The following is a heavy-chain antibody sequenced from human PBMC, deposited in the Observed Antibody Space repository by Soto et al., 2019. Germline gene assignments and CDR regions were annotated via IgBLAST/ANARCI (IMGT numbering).Heavy chain of an antibody. CDR2: ISGSGGRS. D-gene: IGHD3-16*01. Sequence: GGSLRLSCAASGFTFSNYAMTWVRQGPGKELEWVSGISGSGGRSYYADSVKGRFTISRDNSKSTLYLQMNSLRAEDTAVYYCAKAYFVWSSEQPYYFDYWGQGTLVTAPQ. CDR1: GFTFSNYA. CDR3: AKAYFVWSSEQPYYFDY. V-gene: IGHV3-23*01. J-gene: IGHJ4*02.